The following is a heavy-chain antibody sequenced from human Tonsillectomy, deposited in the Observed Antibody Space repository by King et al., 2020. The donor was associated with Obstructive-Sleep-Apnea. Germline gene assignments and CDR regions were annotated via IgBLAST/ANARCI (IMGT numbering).Heavy chain of an antibody. Sequence: VQLVQSGSELKRPGASVRVSCKASGYTFTSYAMNWVRQAPGQGLEWMGWINPNTGNPTYAQGFTGRFVFSLDTSVTTAYLQISSLKAEDTAVYYCARHAIGFFYYGMDVRGQGTTVTVSS. CDR2: INPNTGNP. V-gene: IGHV7-4-1*02. CDR3: ARHAIGFFYYGMDV. CDR1: GYTFTSYA. D-gene: IGHD3-22*01. J-gene: IGHJ6*02.